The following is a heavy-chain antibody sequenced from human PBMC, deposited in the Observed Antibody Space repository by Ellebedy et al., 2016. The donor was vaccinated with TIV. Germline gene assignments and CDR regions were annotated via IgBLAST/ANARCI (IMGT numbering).Heavy chain of an antibody. V-gene: IGHV3-9*01. J-gene: IGHJ4*02. Sequence: SLKISCAGSGFTFDDYAMHWVRQAPGKGLEWVSGISYNSGNRGYADPVKGRFTISRDNSKNSLYLQMNSLRADDTALYYCASAARGSGAYESFWGQGTLVTVSS. D-gene: IGHD5-12*01. CDR2: ISYNSGNR. CDR3: ASAARGSGAYESF. CDR1: GFTFDDYA.